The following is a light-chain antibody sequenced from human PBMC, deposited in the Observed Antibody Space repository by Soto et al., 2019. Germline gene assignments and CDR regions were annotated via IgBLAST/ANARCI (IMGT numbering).Light chain of an antibody. CDR2: GAS. Sequence: DIQMTQYPYSLSASVGDRITITCRASQSIGRRLNWYQQKPGQAPKFLIYGASTLQSGVPSRFSGSGSGTDFTLTVNSLQPDDFATYYCQQSYISPVPFGHGTRLEIK. CDR1: QSIGRR. V-gene: IGKV1-39*01. CDR3: QQSYISPVP. J-gene: IGKJ5*01.